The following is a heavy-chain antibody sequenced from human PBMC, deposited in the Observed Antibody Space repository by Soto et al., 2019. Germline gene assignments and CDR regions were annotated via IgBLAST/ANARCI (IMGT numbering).Heavy chain of an antibody. CDR2: ISSSSSTI. CDR1: GFSFSSYG. Sequence: PGGSLRLSCAASGFSFSSYGMHWVRQAPGKGLEWVSYISSSSSTIYYADSVKGRFTISRDNAKNSLYLQMNSLRDEDTAVYYCARDPTDNYDFWSGYYTSTYGMDVWGQGTTVTV. J-gene: IGHJ6*02. V-gene: IGHV3-48*02. CDR3: ARDPTDNYDFWSGYYTSTYGMDV. D-gene: IGHD3-3*01.